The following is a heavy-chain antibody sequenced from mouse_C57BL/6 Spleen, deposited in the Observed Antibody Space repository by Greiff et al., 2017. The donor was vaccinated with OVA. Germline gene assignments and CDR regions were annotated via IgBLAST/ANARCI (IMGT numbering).Heavy chain of an antibody. D-gene: IGHD2-3*01. Sequence: VQLQQPGAELVKPGASVKLSCKASGYTFTSYWMHWVTQRPGQGLEWIGMIHPNSGSTNYNEKFKSKATLTVDKSSSTAYMQLGSLTSEDSAVYYCARWLLLAMDYWGQGTSVTVSS. V-gene: IGHV1-64*01. J-gene: IGHJ4*01. CDR1: GYTFTSYW. CDR3: ARWLLLAMDY. CDR2: IHPNSGST.